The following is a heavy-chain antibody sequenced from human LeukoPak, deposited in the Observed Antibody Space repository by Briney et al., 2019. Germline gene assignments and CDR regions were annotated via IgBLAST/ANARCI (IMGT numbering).Heavy chain of an antibody. J-gene: IGHJ4*02. CDR3: ARDRRIAVAGFGEYYFDY. Sequence: GGSLRLSCAASGFTFSSYGMHWVRQAPGKGLEWVAVISYDGSNKYYADSVKGRFTISRNNSKNTLYLQMNSLRAEDTAVYYCARDRRIAVAGFGEYYFDYWGQGTLVTVSS. CDR2: ISYDGSNK. D-gene: IGHD6-19*01. CDR1: GFTFSSYG. V-gene: IGHV3-30*03.